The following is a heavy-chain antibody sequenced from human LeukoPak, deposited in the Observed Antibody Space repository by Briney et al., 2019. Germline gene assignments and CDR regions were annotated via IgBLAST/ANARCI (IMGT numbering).Heavy chain of an antibody. CDR3: AKDLGYDILTGPSFDY. J-gene: IGHJ4*02. Sequence: GGSLRLSCAASGFTFDDYAMHWVRQAPGKGLEWVSGISWNSGSIGYADSVKGRFTISRDNAKNSLYLQMNSLRAEDTALYYCAKDLGYDILTGPSFDYWGQGTLVTVSS. CDR2: ISWNSGSI. CDR1: GFTFDDYA. D-gene: IGHD3-9*01. V-gene: IGHV3-9*01.